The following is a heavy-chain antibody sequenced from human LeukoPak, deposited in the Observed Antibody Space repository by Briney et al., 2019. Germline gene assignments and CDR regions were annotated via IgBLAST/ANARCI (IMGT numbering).Heavy chain of an antibody. CDR2: IYSGGGT. V-gene: IGHV3-66*01. CDR1: GVTVSSNH. CDR3: VRDAS. J-gene: IGHJ4*02. Sequence: PGGSLRLSCAVSGVTVSSNHMSWVRQAPGKGLEWVSAIYSGGGTYYEDSVRGRFTLSRDNSKNTLYLQMNSLRAEDTAVYYCVRDASWGQGTLVTVSS.